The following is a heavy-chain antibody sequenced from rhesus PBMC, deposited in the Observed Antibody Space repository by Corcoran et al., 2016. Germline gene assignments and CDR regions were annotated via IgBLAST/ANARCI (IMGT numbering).Heavy chain of an antibody. CDR1: GGSISGYY. V-gene: IGHV4-165*02. J-gene: IGHJ6*01. CDR3: AGDPTEYSGSYRNYGLDS. D-gene: IGHD3-16*01. Sequence: QVQLQESGPGLVKPSETLSLTCAVSGGSISGYYWNWIRQPPGKGLEWIGYIGGSSGSPYYNPSRKRRVTISTDPSKKQFSRKLSSVTAADTAVYYCAGDPTEYSGSYRNYGLDSWGQGVVVTVSS. CDR2: IGGSSGSP.